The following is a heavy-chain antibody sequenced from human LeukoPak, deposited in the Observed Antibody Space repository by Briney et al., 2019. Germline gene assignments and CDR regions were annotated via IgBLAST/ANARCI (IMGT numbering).Heavy chain of an antibody. V-gene: IGHV4-34*01. J-gene: IGHJ6*03. CDR1: GGSFSGYY. CDR3: ARGRGFRITRPYYYYMDV. D-gene: IGHD6-6*01. Sequence: SETLSLTCAVYGGSFSGYYWSWIRQPPGKGLEWIGEIDHSGSTNYNPSLKSRVTISVDTSKNQFSLKLSSVTAADTAVYYCARGRGFRITRPYYYYMDVWGKGTTVTVSS. CDR2: IDHSGST.